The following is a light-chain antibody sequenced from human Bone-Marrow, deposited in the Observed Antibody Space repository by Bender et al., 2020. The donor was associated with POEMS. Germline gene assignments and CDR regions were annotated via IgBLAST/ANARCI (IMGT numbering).Light chain of an antibody. Sequence: QFALTQPASMSASPGQSLTISCTGATSDVGGYNYVSWYQQHPGKAPKLMIYGGNNRPSGVPDRFSGSKSGNTASLTISGLQAEDEADYYCQSYDNSLGGWVFGGGTKLTVL. J-gene: IGLJ3*02. CDR1: TSDVGGYNY. CDR3: QSYDNSLGGWV. V-gene: IGLV2-14*01. CDR2: GGN.